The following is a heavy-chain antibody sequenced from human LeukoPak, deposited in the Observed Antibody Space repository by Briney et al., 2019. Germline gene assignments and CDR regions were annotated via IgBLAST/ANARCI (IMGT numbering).Heavy chain of an antibody. CDR3: ARVEGSGWLLENFDY. Sequence: ASVKVSCKASGYTFTSYGISWVRQAPGQGLEWMGWISAYNGNTNYAQKLQGRVTMTTDTSTSTAYMELRSLRSDDTAVYYCARVEGSGWLLENFDYWGQGTLVTVSS. V-gene: IGHV1-18*01. CDR2: ISAYNGNT. J-gene: IGHJ4*02. CDR1: GYTFTSYG. D-gene: IGHD6-19*01.